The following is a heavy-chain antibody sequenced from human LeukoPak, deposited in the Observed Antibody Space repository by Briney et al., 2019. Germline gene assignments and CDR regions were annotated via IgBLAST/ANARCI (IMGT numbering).Heavy chain of an antibody. V-gene: IGHV4-4*07. Sequence: SETLSLTCTVSGGSISSYYWSWIRQPARKGLEWIGRIYNSGSTNYNPSLKSRVTMSVDTSKNQFSLKLSSVTAADTAVYYCARGTHTPYSSSAGGDYYFDYWGQGTLVTVSS. CDR1: GGSISSYY. D-gene: IGHD6-6*01. CDR3: ARGTHTPYSSSAGGDYYFDY. CDR2: IYNSGST. J-gene: IGHJ4*02.